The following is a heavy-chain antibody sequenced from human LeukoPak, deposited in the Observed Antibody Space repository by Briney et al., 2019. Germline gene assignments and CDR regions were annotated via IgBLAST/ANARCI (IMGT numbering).Heavy chain of an antibody. D-gene: IGHD5-12*01. J-gene: IGHJ3*02. CDR2: IYYGGST. V-gene: IGHV4-59*08. CDR1: GGSISSYY. CDR3: ARHVGYFDAFDI. Sequence: PPETLSLTRTVSGGSISSYYWSWIRQPPGKGLEWIGYIYYGGSTNYNPSLKSRVTISVDTSKNQFSLKLSSVTAADTAVYYCARHVGYFDAFDIWGQGTMVTVSS.